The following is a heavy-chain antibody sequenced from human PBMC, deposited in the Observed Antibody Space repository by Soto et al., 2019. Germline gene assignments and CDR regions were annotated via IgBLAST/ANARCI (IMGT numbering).Heavy chain of an antibody. CDR2: ISNDGDR. D-gene: IGHD3-10*01. V-gene: IGHV3-23*01. Sequence: VQLLESGGVLVQPGGSLRLSCAASGFTFSGYAIYWVRQAPGKGLEWVSTISNDGDRYYADSVEGRFTISRDNSKDTVYLHMNSLRAEDTAVYYCGKPKYRGVVVNVWGQGTTVTVSS. CDR1: GFTFSGYA. J-gene: IGHJ6*02. CDR3: GKPKYRGVVVNV.